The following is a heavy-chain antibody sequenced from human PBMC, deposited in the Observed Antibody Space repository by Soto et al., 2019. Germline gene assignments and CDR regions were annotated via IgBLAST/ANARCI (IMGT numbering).Heavy chain of an antibody. CDR3: ARERWLQATFDY. D-gene: IGHD5-12*01. CDR1: GGSISSGGYY. Sequence: PSETLSLTCTVSGGSISSGGYYWSWIRQHPGKGLDWIGYFYYIGSTYYNPSLKSRVTILVYTSKNQFSLKLSSVTAADTAVYYCARERWLQATFDYWGQGTLVTVSS. V-gene: IGHV4-31*03. CDR2: FYYIGST. J-gene: IGHJ4*02.